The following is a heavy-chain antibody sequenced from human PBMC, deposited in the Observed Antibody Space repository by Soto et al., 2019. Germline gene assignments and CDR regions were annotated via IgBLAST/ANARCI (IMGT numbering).Heavy chain of an antibody. Sequence: GGSLRLSCAASGFTFSSYAMSWVRQAPGKGLEWVSSISGSGGGTYYADSVKGRFTFSRDNSKNTLYLQMNSLRAEDTAVYYCAKFGMATTKRSPPYFIDYWGQGALVTVSS. CDR2: ISGSGGGT. CDR1: GFTFSSYA. V-gene: IGHV3-23*01. D-gene: IGHD1-1*01. CDR3: AKFGMATTKRSPPYFIDY. J-gene: IGHJ4*02.